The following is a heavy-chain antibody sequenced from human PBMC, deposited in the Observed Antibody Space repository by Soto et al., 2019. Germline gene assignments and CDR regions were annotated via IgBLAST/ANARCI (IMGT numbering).Heavy chain of an antibody. CDR1: GLNFSNYG. V-gene: IGHV3-23*01. J-gene: IGHJ6*02. CDR3: AKGGLVPAAMPVYYGMDV. Sequence: GRPMRLSYTASGLNFSNYGMSWIRQAPGKGLEWVSAISGSGGSTYYADSVKGRFTISRDNSKNTLYLQMNSLRAEDTAVYYCAKGGLVPAAMPVYYGMDVWGQGTTVTVSS. D-gene: IGHD2-2*01. CDR2: ISGSGGST.